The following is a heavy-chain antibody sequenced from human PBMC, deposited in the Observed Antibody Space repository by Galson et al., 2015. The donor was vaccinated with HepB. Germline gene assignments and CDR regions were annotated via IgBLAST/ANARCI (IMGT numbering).Heavy chain of an antibody. CDR3: ARFPSSSWGNWYFDL. Sequence: QSGAEVKKPGESLRISCKGSGYSFTSYWISWVRQMPGKGLEWMGRIDPSDSYTNYSPSFQGHVTISADKSISTAYLQWSSLKASDTAMYYCARFPSSSWGNWYFDLWGRGTLVTVSS. J-gene: IGHJ2*01. D-gene: IGHD6-13*01. CDR2: IDPSDSYT. CDR1: GYSFTSYW. V-gene: IGHV5-10-1*01.